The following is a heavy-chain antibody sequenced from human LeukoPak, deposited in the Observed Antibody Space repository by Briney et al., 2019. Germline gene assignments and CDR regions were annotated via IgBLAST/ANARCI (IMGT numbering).Heavy chain of an antibody. J-gene: IGHJ4*02. CDR3: ARRLQGTTSFWSGTKVPYYYFDY. D-gene: IGHD3-3*01. CDR1: GYSFTNYC. Sequence: GESLKISCQGSGYSFTNYCIDWVRQMPGKGLEWMGIIYPGDSDTRYNPSFQGQVTISADKSINTAYLQWSRLKASDNAIYYCARRLQGTTSFWSGTKVPYYYFDYWGQGTLVTVPS. CDR2: IYPGDSDT. V-gene: IGHV5-51*01.